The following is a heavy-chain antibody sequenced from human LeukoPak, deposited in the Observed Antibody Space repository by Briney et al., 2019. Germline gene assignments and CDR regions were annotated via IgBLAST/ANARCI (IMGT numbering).Heavy chain of an antibody. J-gene: IGHJ6*02. CDR1: GYTFSNYG. CDR2: IISIFGTA. CDR3: ATVGDCSGGSCSTRGYGMDV. D-gene: IGHD2-15*01. V-gene: IGHV1-69*13. Sequence: ASVKVSCKASGYTFSNYGIGWVRQAPGQGLEWMGWIISIFGTANYAQKFQGRVTITADESTSTAYMELSSLRSEDTAIYYCATVGDCSGGSCSTRGYGMDVWGQGTTVTVSS.